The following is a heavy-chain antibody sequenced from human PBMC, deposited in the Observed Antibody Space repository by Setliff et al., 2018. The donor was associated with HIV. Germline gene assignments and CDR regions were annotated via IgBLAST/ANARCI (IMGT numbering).Heavy chain of an antibody. V-gene: IGHV4-61*02. CDR1: DGSISTGSYY. Sequence: SETLSLTCTVADGSISTGSYYWSWVRQPAGRGLEWIGRIYTSGSTNYNPSLKSRVTMSVDTSKNQFSLILTSVTAADTAVYYCARGRFVGFDYWGQGTLVTVSS. J-gene: IGHJ4*02. CDR2: IYTSGST. D-gene: IGHD3-16*02. CDR3: ARGRFVGFDY.